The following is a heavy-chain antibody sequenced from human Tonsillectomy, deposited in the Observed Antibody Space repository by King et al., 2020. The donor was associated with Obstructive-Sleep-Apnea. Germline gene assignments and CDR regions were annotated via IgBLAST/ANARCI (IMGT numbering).Heavy chain of an antibody. CDR1: GFTFDDYA. CDR3: AKAQVGYCSGGTCCVFDY. V-gene: IGHV3-9*01. J-gene: IGHJ4*02. CDR2: ITCNSVAI. D-gene: IGHD2-15*01. Sequence: VQLVESGGDLVQPGRSLRLSCAASGFTFDDYAMHWVRQAPGKGLEWVSGITCNSVAIGYADAVKGRFTISRDNAKNSVYLQMNSRRAEDTALYYCAKAQVGYCSGGTCCVFDYWGQGTLVTVSS.